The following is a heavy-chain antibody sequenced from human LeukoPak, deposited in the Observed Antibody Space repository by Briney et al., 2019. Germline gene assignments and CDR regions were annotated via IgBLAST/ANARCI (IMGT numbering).Heavy chain of an antibody. Sequence: PGGSLRLSCAASGFTVNSNYLSWVRQAPGKGLEWVSTLYNTGNTYYANSVKGRFSISRDNSKNKLFLQMNSLRAEDTAVYYCVRLTADGRLYFVDWGPGTLVTVSS. D-gene: IGHD6-13*01. CDR2: LYNTGNT. V-gene: IGHV3-53*01. CDR1: GFTVNSNY. CDR3: VRLTADGRLYFVD. J-gene: IGHJ4*02.